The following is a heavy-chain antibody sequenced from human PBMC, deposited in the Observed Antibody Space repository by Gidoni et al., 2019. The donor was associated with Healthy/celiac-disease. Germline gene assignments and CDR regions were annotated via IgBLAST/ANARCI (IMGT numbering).Heavy chain of an antibody. J-gene: IGHJ4*02. CDR3: ARGDGYFDY. CDR1: GFTFSSYA. V-gene: IGHV3-64*01. CDR2: ISSNGVST. D-gene: IGHD3-16*01. Sequence: EVQLVESGGGLVQPGGSLRRSCAASGFTFSSYAMHWVRQAPGKGLEDVSAISSNGVSTYYANSVKGRFTISRDNSKNTLYLQMGSLRAEDMAVYYCARGDGYFDYWGQGTLVTVSS.